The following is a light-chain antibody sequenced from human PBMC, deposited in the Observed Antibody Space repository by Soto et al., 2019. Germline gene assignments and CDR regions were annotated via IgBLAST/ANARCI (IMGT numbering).Light chain of an antibody. V-gene: IGLV2-14*01. CDR1: SSDVGGYNY. Sequence: QSALTQPASVSGSPGQSITISCTGTSSDVGGYNYVSWYQQHPGKAPKLLIFEVSNRPSGVSNRFSGSKSGNTASLTISGLQAEDEADYYCLSFASSSTLGVFGGGTQLTVL. CDR3: LSFASSSTLGV. J-gene: IGLJ2*01. CDR2: EVS.